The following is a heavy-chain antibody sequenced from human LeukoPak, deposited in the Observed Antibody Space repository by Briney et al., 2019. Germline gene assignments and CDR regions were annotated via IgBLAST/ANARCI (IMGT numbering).Heavy chain of an antibody. Sequence: SETLSLTCTVSGGSISCSYWSWIRQPPGKGLEWIGYIYYSGNTKYNPSLKSRVTISRDTSKNQFSLKLTSVTAADTAVYYCARDGSGSYFNWFDPWGQGTLVTVSS. V-gene: IGHV4-59*01. CDR1: GGSISCSY. CDR2: IYYSGNT. J-gene: IGHJ5*02. D-gene: IGHD1-26*01. CDR3: ARDGSGSYFNWFDP.